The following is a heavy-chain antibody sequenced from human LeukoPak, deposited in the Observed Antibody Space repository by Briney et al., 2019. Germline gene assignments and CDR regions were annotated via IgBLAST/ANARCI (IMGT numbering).Heavy chain of an antibody. V-gene: IGHV4-31*03. CDR2: IYYSGTT. CDR1: GDSTSSGGYH. D-gene: IGHD2/OR15-2a*01. Sequence: PSQTLSLTCTVSGDSTSSGGYHWSWIRQHPGTGLEWIGYIYYSGTTNYNPSLKGRLTISVDTSRNQFSLRLSSLTAADTAVYYCARRSPTLYGPFDYWGQGTLVTVSS. J-gene: IGHJ4*02. CDR3: ARRSPTLYGPFDY.